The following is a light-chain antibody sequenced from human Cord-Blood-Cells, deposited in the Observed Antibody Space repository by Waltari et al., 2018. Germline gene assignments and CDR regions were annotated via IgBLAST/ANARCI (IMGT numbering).Light chain of an antibody. J-gene: IGKJ2*03. CDR2: WAS. CDR3: QQYYSTPYS. CDR1: QSVLYSSNNKNY. Sequence: DIVMTQSPDSLAVSLRERATTTCTSSQSVLYSSNNKNYLAWYQQKPGQPPKLLIYWASTRESGVPDRFSGSGSGTDFTLTISSLQAEDVAVYYCQQYYSTPYSFGQGTKLEIK. V-gene: IGKV4-1*01.